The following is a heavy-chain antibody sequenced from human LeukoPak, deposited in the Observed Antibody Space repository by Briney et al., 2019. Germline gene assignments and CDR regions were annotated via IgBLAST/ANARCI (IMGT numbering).Heavy chain of an antibody. CDR3: ASGLPPGIIDY. D-gene: IGHD1-14*01. J-gene: IGHJ4*02. V-gene: IGHV3-53*01. Sequence: GGSLRLSCAASGFTVSSNYMTWVRQAPGKGLEWVSVIYSGGSTYYADSVKGRFTISGDDSKNTLYLQMNSLRAEDTAVYYCASGLPPGIIDYWGQGTLVTVSS. CDR2: IYSGGST. CDR1: GFTVSSNY.